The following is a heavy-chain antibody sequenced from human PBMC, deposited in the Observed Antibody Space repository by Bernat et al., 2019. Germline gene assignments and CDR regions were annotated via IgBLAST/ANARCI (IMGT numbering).Heavy chain of an antibody. CDR1: GYTFTSYY. CDR2: INPSGGST. Sequence: QVQLVQSGAEVKKPGASVKVSCKASGYTFTSYYMHWVQQAPGQGLEWMGIINPSGGSTSYAQKFQGRVTMTRDTSTSTVYMELSSLRSEDTAVYYCASAPYGSGSYFSTKPFDAFDIWGQGTMVTVSS. D-gene: IGHD3-10*01. V-gene: IGHV1-46*01. CDR3: ASAPYGSGSYFSTKPFDAFDI. J-gene: IGHJ3*02.